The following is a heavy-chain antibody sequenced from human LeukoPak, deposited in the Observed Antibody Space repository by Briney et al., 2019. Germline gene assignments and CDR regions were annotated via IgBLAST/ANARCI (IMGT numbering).Heavy chain of an antibody. CDR3: ARDRGYSGYDIDYYGMDA. CDR1: GYTFTSYG. D-gene: IGHD5-12*01. CDR2: ISAYNGNT. J-gene: IGHJ6*04. Sequence: GASVKVSCKASGYTFTSYGISWVRQAPGQGLEWMGWISAYNGNTNYAQKLQGRVTMTTDTSTSTAYMELRSLRSDDTVVYYCARDRGYSGYDIDYYGMDAWGKGTTVTVSS. V-gene: IGHV1-18*04.